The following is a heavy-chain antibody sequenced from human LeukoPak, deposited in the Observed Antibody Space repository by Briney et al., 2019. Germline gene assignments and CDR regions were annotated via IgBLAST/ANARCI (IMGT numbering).Heavy chain of an antibody. CDR1: GFTFDDYA. J-gene: IGHJ6*03. V-gene: IGHV3-9*01. D-gene: IGHD3-16*01. Sequence: GGSLGLSCAASGFTFDDYAMHWVRQAPGKGLEWVSGISWNSGSIGYADSVKGRFTISRDNAKNSLYLQMNSLRAEDTALYYCAKDSGGYYYYYMDVWGKGTTVTVSS. CDR2: ISWNSGSI. CDR3: AKDSGGYYYYYMDV.